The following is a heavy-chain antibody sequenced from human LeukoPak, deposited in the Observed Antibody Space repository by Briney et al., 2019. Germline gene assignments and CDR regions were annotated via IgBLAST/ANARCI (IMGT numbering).Heavy chain of an antibody. V-gene: IGHV1-46*01. CDR1: GYTFTSYY. J-gene: IGHJ4*02. D-gene: IGHD3-10*01. CDR2: INPSGGST. Sequence: ASVKVSCKASGYTFTSYYMHWVRQAPGQGLEWMGIINPSGGSTSYAQKFQGRVTMTRDTSTSTVYMELSGLRSEDTAVYYCARARYYYGSGSYYNPMGYWGQGTLVTVSS. CDR3: ARARYYYGSGSYYNPMGY.